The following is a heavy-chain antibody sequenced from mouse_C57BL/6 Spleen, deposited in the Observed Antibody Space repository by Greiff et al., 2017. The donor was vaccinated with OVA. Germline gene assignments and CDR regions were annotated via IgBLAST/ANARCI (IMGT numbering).Heavy chain of an antibody. CDR2: IYPGDGDT. Sequence: QVQLKESGPELVKPGASVKISCKASGYAFSSSWMNWVKQRPGKGLEWIGRIYPGDGDTNYNGKFKGKATLTADKSSSTAYMQLSSLTSEDSAVYFCARGGSNYQAWFAYWGQGTLVTVSA. D-gene: IGHD2-5*01. CDR3: ARGGSNYQAWFAY. CDR1: GYAFSSSW. V-gene: IGHV1-82*01. J-gene: IGHJ3*01.